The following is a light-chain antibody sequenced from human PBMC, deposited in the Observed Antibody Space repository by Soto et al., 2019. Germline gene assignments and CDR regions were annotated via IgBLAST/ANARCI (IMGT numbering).Light chain of an antibody. CDR2: DVS. Sequence: QSALTQPASVAGSPGQSITLSCTGTSSDVGGYNYVSWYQRHPGKAPKLLIYDVSYRPSGVSDLFSGSKSGNTASLTISGLQAEDEADYYCNSYTSTTTLVVFGGGTKLTVL. V-gene: IGLV2-14*01. CDR1: SSDVGGYNY. CDR3: NSYTSTTTLVV. J-gene: IGLJ3*02.